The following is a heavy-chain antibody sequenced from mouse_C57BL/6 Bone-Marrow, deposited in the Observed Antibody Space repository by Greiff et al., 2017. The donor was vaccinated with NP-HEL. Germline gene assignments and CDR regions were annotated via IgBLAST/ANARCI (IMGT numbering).Heavy chain of an antibody. D-gene: IGHD2-1*01. CDR3: ARWRNHVGFAY. CDR2: IYPRSGNT. Sequence: VQLQESGAELARPGASVKLSCKASGYTFTSYGISWVKQRPGQGLEWIGEIYPRSGNTYYNEKFKGKATLTADKSSSTAYMELRSLTSEDSAVYFCARWRNHVGFAYGGRGTLVTVSA. J-gene: IGHJ3*01. CDR1: GYTFTSYG. V-gene: IGHV1-81*01.